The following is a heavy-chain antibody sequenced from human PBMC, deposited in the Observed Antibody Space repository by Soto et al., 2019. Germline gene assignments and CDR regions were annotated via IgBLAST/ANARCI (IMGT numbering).Heavy chain of an antibody. V-gene: IGHV4-39*01. CDR1: GVSISSSSYY. J-gene: IGHJ5*02. CDR3: ARHWRQQLARRGGNSWFDP. CDR2: IYYSGST. Sequence: PSETLSLTCTVSGVSISSSSYYWGWIRQPPGKGLEWIGSIYYSGSTYYNPSLKSRVTISVDTSKNQFSLKLSSVTAADTAVYYCARHWRQQLARRGGNSWFDPWGQGTLVTVS. D-gene: IGHD6-13*01.